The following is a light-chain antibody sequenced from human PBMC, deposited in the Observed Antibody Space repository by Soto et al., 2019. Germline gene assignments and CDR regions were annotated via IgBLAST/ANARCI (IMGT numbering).Light chain of an antibody. J-gene: IGKJ4*01. CDR3: QQYASSPLLT. V-gene: IGKV3-20*01. Sequence: EIVMTQSPATLSVSPGETATLSCRASQTIGRTYLAWYQQKPGQAPRLLIFGTSSRATGIPDRFSGSGSGTDFTLSISRLEPEDFAVYYCQQYASSPLLTFGGGTKVDNK. CDR1: QTIGRTY. CDR2: GTS.